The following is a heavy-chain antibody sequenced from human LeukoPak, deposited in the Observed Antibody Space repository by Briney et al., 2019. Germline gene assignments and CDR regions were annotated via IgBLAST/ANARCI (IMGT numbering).Heavy chain of an antibody. CDR1: GGLIRSYY. J-gene: IGHJ2*01. V-gene: IGHV4-59*08. Sequence: SETLSLTCTVSGGLIRSYYWSWIRQPPGKGLEWIGYIYYNGSTDYNPSLKSRVTITVDTSKNQFSLKLTSVTAADTAVYYCARVKERWYFDLWGRGTLVTVSS. CDR2: IYYNGST. CDR3: ARVKERWYFDL.